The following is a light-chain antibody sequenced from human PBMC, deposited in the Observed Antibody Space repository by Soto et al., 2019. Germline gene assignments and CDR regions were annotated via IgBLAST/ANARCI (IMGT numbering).Light chain of an antibody. CDR1: SSEVGGYNY. Sequence: QSALTQPASVSGSPGQSITISCTGNSSEVGGYNYVSWYQHHPGKAPKVMIFEVSNRPSGVSNSFTGSKSGNTASLTISGLQAEDEADYFCCSYTSTNTLVFGGGTKLTV. J-gene: IGLJ3*02. V-gene: IGLV2-14*01. CDR3: CSYTSTNTLV. CDR2: EVS.